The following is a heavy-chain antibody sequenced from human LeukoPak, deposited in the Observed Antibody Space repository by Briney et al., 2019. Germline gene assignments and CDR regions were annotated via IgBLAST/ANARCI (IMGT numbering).Heavy chain of an antibody. D-gene: IGHD6-13*01. J-gene: IGHJ6*03. CDR2: IYHTGST. CDR1: GGSVSDYY. V-gene: IGHV4-59*02. Sequence: SETLSLTCTISGGSVSDYYWSWIRQSPGKGLEWIGYIYHTGSTSYSPSLKSRVTISADTSQNQFSLKLSSVTAADTAVYYCARVRAAAGNYYYYYMDVWGKGTTVTVSS. CDR3: ARVRAAAGNYYYYYMDV.